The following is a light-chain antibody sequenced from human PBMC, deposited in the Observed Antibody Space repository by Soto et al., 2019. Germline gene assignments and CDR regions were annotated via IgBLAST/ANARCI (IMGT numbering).Light chain of an antibody. CDR3: LQDHNYPPT. CDR1: QAIGND. J-gene: IGKJ2*01. Sequence: AVQLTQSPTSLPASVGDTVSFTCRTSQAIGNDVGWYQQKPGRAPKHVIFGDSSLQSGVPSRFSGSGSGTEFTLTITNLQPEDFATYYCLQDHNYPPTFGPGTQLEI. CDR2: GDS. V-gene: IGKV1-6*02.